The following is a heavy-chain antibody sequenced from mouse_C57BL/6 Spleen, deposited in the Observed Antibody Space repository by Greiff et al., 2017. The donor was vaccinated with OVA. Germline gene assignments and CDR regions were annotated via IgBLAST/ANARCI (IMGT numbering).Heavy chain of an antibody. CDR2: INPSSGYT. CDR1: GYTFTSYW. V-gene: IGHV1-7*01. Sequence: QVQLKQSGAELAKPGASVKLSCKASGYTFTSYWMHWVKQRPGQGLEWIGYINPSSGYTNYNQKFKDKATLTADKSSSTAYMQLSSLTYEDSAVYYCARSPAVVARDWYFDVWGTGTTVTVSS. CDR3: ARSPAVVARDWYFDV. D-gene: IGHD1-1*01. J-gene: IGHJ1*03.